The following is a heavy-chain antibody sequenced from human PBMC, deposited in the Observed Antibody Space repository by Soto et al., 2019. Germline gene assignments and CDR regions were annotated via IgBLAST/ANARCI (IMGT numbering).Heavy chain of an antibody. CDR2: IKSKTDGGTT. Sequence: GGSLRLSCAASGFTFSNAWMSWVRQAPGKGLEWVGRIKSKTDGGTTDYAAPVKGRFTISRDNSKNTLYLQMNSLRAEDTAMYYCAKDPEYRTSSLRSYFEYWGQGTPVTVSS. J-gene: IGHJ4*02. D-gene: IGHD6-6*01. CDR1: GFTFSNAW. CDR3: AKDPEYRTSSLRSYFEY. V-gene: IGHV3-15*01.